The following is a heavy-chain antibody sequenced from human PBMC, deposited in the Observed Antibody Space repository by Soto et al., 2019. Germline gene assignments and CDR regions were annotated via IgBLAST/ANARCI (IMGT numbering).Heavy chain of an antibody. Sequence: PGGSLRLSCSASGFTFSSYAMHWVRQAPGKGLEYVSAISSNGGSTYYADSVKGRFTISRDNSKNTLYLQMSSLRAEDTAVYYCVKDRGSSGWYVRYFDYWGQGTLVTVSS. CDR3: VKDRGSSGWYVRYFDY. D-gene: IGHD6-19*01. V-gene: IGHV3-64D*06. CDR2: ISSNGGST. J-gene: IGHJ4*02. CDR1: GFTFSSYA.